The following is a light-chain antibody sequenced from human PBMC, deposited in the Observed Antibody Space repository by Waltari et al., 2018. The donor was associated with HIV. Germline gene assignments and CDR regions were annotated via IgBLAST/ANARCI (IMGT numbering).Light chain of an antibody. J-gene: IGKJ1*01. CDR1: QSVSTY. V-gene: IGKV3-15*01. Sequence: EIVVTQFPAALSVSPGERASLSCTVSQSVSTYLAWYHQVPGQAPRLLISDSSNRATGVPDRFSGSGSVTHFILTISSLQSEDSGVYYCQQYSDWPRAFGLGTKVEV. CDR3: QQYSDWPRA. CDR2: DSS.